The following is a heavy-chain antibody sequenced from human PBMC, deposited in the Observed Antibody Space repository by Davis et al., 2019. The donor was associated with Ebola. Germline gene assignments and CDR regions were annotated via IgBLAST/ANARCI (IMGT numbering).Heavy chain of an antibody. CDR3: ARGNYGDYIVLYYYNMDV. Sequence: MPSETLSLTCTVSGGSISSRTYYWGWIRQPPGKGLEWIGSFYHSGTTYYNPSLKSRVTISVDTSKNQFSLKLSSVTAADTAVYYCARGNYGDYIVLYYYNMDVWGQGTTVAVSS. J-gene: IGHJ6*02. CDR2: FYHSGTT. V-gene: IGHV4-39*07. CDR1: GGSISSRTYY. D-gene: IGHD4-17*01.